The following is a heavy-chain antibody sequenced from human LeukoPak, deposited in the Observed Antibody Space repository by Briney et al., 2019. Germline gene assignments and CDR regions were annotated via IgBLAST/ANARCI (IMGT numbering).Heavy chain of an antibody. V-gene: IGHV1-2*02. D-gene: IGHD2-2*02. CDR1: GYTFTGYY. CDR2: INPNSGGT. Sequence: ASVKVSCKASGYTFTGYYMHWVRQAPGQGLEWMGWINPNSGGTNYAKKFQGRFTMTRDTSISTAYMELSRLRSDDTAVYYCASMGAGGYCSSTSCYTPDYWGQGTLVTVSS. J-gene: IGHJ4*02. CDR3: ASMGAGGYCSSTSCYTPDY.